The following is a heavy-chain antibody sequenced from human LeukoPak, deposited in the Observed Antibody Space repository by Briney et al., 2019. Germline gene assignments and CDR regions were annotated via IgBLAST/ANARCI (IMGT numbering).Heavy chain of an antibody. CDR1: GFTVSSNY. V-gene: IGHV3-66*02. D-gene: IGHD3-3*01. CDR2: IYSGGST. J-gene: IGHJ4*02. Sequence: GGSLRLSCAASGFTVSSNYMSWVRQAPGKGLEWVSVIYSGGSTYYADSVKGRFTISRDNSKNTLYLQMNSLRAEDTAVYCCARDHYDFWSGQYYFDYWGQGTLVTVSS. CDR3: ARDHYDFWSGQYYFDY.